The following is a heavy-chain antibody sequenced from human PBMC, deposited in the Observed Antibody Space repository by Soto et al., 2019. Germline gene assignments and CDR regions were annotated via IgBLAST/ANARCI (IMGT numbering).Heavy chain of an antibody. CDR3: ARWVVSLDIVVVVAATYYGMDV. D-gene: IGHD2-15*01. J-gene: IGHJ6*02. V-gene: IGHV3-21*01. Sequence: EVQLVESGGGLVKPGGSLRLPCAASGFTFSSYSMNWVRQAPGKGLEWVSSISSSSSYIYYADSVKGRFTISRDNAKNSLYLQMNSLRAEDTAVYYCARWVVSLDIVVVVAATYYGMDVWGQGTTVTVSS. CDR1: GFTFSSYS. CDR2: ISSSSSYI.